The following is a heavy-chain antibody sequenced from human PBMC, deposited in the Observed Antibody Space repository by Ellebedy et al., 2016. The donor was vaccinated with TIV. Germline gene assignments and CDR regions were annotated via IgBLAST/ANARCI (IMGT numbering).Heavy chain of an antibody. CDR1: GGSISSYY. CDR3: ARRGPARWFDP. V-gene: IGHV4-59*08. Sequence: MPGGSLRLSCTVSGGSISSYYWSWIRQPPGKGLEWIGYIYYSGSTNYNPSLKSRVTISVDTSKNQFSLKLSSVTAADTAVYYCARRGPARWFDPWGQGTLVTVSS. CDR2: IYYSGST. J-gene: IGHJ5*02.